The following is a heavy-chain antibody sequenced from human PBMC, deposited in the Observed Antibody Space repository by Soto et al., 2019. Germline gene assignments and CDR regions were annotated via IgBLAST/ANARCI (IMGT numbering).Heavy chain of an antibody. CDR2: IYYSGST. D-gene: IGHD3-22*01. Sequence: SETLSLTCTVSGGSISSYYWSWIRQPPGKGLEWIGYIYYSGSTNYNPSLKSRVTISVDTSTSTAYMELSSLRSEDTAVYYCARSPQTYYYDSSGSFDYWGQGTLVTVSS. CDR3: ARSPQTYYYDSSGSFDY. J-gene: IGHJ4*02. CDR1: GGSISSYY. V-gene: IGHV4-59*01.